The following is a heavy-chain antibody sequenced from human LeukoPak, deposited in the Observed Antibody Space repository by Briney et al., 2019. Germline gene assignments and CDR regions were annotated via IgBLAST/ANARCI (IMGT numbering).Heavy chain of an antibody. CDR2: FDPEDGET. CDR3: ARGHGIAVANTGVGWFDP. Sequence: ASVKVSCKVSGYTLTELSMHWVRQAPGKGLEWMGGFDPEDGETIYAQKFQGRVTMTEDTSTDTAYMELSSLRSEDTAVYYCARGHGIAVANTGVGWFDPWGQGTLVTVSS. V-gene: IGHV1-24*01. CDR1: GYTLTELS. D-gene: IGHD6-19*01. J-gene: IGHJ5*02.